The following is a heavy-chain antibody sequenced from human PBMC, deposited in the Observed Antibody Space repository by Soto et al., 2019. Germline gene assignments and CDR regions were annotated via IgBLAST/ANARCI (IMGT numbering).Heavy chain of an antibody. J-gene: IGHJ5*02. V-gene: IGHV1-46*01. Sequence: ASVKVSCKASGYTFTSYYMHWVRQAPGQGLEWMGIINPSGGSTSYAQKFQGRVTMTRDTSTSTVYMELSSLRSEDTAVYYCARDGVLSGYSYVNTWFDPWGQGTLVTVSS. CDR1: GYTFTSYY. CDR3: ARDGVLSGYSYVNTWFDP. D-gene: IGHD5-18*01. CDR2: INPSGGST.